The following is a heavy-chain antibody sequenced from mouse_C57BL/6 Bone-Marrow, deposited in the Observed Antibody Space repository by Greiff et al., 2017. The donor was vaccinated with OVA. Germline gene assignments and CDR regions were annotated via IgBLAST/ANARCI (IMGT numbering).Heavy chain of an antibody. D-gene: IGHD2-3*01. CDR1: GFTFSNYW. J-gene: IGHJ1*03. CDR2: IRLKSDNYAT. V-gene: IGHV6-3*01. CDR3: TVLYDYWYFDV. Sequence: DVKVEESGGGLVQPGGSMKLSCVASGFTFSNYWMNWVRQSPEKGLEWVAQIRLKSDNYATHYAESVKGRFTISRDDSKSSVYLQMNNLRAEDTGIYYCTVLYDYWYFDVWGTGTTVTVSS.